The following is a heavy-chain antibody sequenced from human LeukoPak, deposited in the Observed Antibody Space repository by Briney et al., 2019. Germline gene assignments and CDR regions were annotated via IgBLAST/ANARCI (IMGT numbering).Heavy chain of an antibody. D-gene: IGHD2-15*01. CDR3: AHRHRGVASDI. CDR2: IYENDEK. V-gene: IGHV2-5*01. Sequence: SGPTLVNPTQTLTLTRTFSGFSFSTGRVGVGWIRQPPGGALEWLGVIYENDEKLYSSSLQNRLSITKDTSKNQVVLTMANMDPVDTATYYCAHRHRGVASDIWGQGTMVTVSS. J-gene: IGHJ3*02. CDR1: GFSFSTGRVG.